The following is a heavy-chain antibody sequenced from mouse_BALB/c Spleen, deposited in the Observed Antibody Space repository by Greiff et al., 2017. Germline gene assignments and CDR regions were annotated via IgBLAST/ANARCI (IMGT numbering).Heavy chain of an antibody. CDR2: ISDGGSYT. V-gene: IGHV5-4*02. CDR3: ARRTNWDPYAMDY. D-gene: IGHD4-1*01. CDR1: GFTFSDYY. Sequence: EVQLVESGGGLVKPGGSLKLSCAASGFTFSDYYMYWVRQTPEKRLEWVATISDGGSYTYYPDSVKGRFTISRDNAKNNLYLQMSSLKSEDTAMYYCARRTNWDPYAMDYWGQGTSVTVSS. J-gene: IGHJ4*01.